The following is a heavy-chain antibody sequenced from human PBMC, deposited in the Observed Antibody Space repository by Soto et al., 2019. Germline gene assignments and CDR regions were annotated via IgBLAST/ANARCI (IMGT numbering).Heavy chain of an antibody. Sequence: GGSLRLSCAASGFTVSAYHMSWVRQAPGKGLEWVSVIYSAGSADFADSVKVRFTISRDNAKSTLYLQMNSLRAEDTAVYYCARLYSTRRGYFDYWGQGTLVTVSS. CDR2: IYSAGSA. V-gene: IGHV3-66*01. J-gene: IGHJ4*02. CDR3: ARLYSTRRGYFDY. CDR1: GFTVSAYH. D-gene: IGHD3-16*01.